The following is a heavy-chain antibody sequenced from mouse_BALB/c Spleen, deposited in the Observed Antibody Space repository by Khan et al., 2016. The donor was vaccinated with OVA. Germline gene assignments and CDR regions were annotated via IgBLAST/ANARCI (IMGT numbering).Heavy chain of an antibody. D-gene: IGHD2-1*01. J-gene: IGHJ1*01. V-gene: IGHV2-9*02. Sequence: QVQLKESGPGLVAPSQSLSITCTVSGFSLTSYGVHWVRQPPGKGLEWLGVIWTGGSTNYNSALMSRLSISQENSKSQVFLKMNSLQTDDTAMYYCARYYGNYGWYFDVWGAGTTVTVSS. CDR1: GFSLTSYG. CDR2: IWTGGST. CDR3: ARYYGNYGWYFDV.